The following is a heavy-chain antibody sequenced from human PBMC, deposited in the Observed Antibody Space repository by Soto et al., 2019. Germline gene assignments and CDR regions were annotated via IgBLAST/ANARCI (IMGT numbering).Heavy chain of an antibody. CDR2: IYYSGGT. D-gene: IGHD5-18*01. CDR1: GGSISSYY. CDR3: ARTADEDTAMDN. J-gene: IGHJ4*02. Sequence: SETLSLTCTVSGGSISSYYWSWIRQPPGKGLEWIGYIYYSGGTNYNPSLKSRVTISVDTSKNQFSLKLSSVTAADTAVYYCARTADEDTAMDNWGQGTLVTVSS. V-gene: IGHV4-59*01.